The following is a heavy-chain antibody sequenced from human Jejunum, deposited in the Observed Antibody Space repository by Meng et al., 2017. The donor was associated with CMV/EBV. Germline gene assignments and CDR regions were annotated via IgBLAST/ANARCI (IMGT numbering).Heavy chain of an antibody. Sequence: SGFTFTDYAMNWVRQAPGKGLEWISVFYISGRSTYYADSVKGRFTISRDNSKNMVYLQMNSLRVKDTAVYYCAKDRGGSDDAYDVWGQGATVTVSS. V-gene: IGHV3-23*03. CDR1: GFTFTDYA. D-gene: IGHD3-16*01. CDR2: FYISGRST. CDR3: AKDRGGSDDAYDV. J-gene: IGHJ3*01.